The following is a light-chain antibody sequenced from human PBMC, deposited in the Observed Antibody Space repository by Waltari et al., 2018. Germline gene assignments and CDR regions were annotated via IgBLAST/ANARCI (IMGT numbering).Light chain of an antibody. CDR3: QQRFNWIFT. V-gene: IGKV3-11*01. CDR1: ETIGRS. Sequence: GLTQSPATLSLSPGERATLPCRASETIGRSLAWYQQRPGQAPRLLIYETSNRATGIPARFSGSGSGTDFTLTISSLESEDFAVYYCQQRFNWIFTFGPGTKVDI. CDR2: ETS. J-gene: IGKJ3*01.